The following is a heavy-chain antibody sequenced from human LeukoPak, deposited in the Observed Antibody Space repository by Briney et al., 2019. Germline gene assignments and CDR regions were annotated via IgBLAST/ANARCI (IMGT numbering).Heavy chain of an antibody. Sequence: PGGSLRLSCAASGFTGRRQYMNWVRQAPGKGLEGVSVIYSSGSTYYADSVKGRFTISRDNSKNTLYLQMNSLRAEDTAVYYCARDQLYCTGGTCYFDYWGQGTLVTVSS. CDR3: ARDQLYCTGGTCYFDY. D-gene: IGHD2-8*02. CDR2: IYSSGST. CDR1: GFTGRRQY. J-gene: IGHJ4*02. V-gene: IGHV3-66*01.